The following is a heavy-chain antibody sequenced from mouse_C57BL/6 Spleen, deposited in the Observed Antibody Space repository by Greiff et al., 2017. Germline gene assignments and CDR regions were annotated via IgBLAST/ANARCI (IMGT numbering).Heavy chain of an antibody. Sequence: GGGLVQPKGSLKLSCAASGFSFNTYAMNWVRQAPGKGLEWVARIRSKSNNYATYYADSVKDRFTISRDDSESMLYLQMNNLKTEDTAMYYCVRQPTIVAHWYFDVWGTGTTVTVSS. V-gene: IGHV10-1*01. J-gene: IGHJ1*03. D-gene: IGHD2-5*01. CDR2: IRSKSNNYAT. CDR3: VRQPTIVAHWYFDV. CDR1: GFSFNTYA.